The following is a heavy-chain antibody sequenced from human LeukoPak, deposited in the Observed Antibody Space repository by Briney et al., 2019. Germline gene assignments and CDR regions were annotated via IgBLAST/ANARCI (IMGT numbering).Heavy chain of an antibody. D-gene: IGHD1-7*01. CDR1: GFTFSSYA. V-gene: IGHV3-23*01. Sequence: GGSLRLSCAASGFTFSSYAMSWVRQAPGKGLEWVSAISGSGGSTYYAGSVKGRFTISRDNSKNTLYLQMNSLRAEDTAGYYCRWGDKLPLDWGQGTLVTVSS. CDR2: ISGSGGST. CDR3: RWGDKLPLD. J-gene: IGHJ4*02.